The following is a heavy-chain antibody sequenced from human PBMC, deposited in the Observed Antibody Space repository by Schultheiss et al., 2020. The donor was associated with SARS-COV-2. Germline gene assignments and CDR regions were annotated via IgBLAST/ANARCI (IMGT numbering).Heavy chain of an antibody. J-gene: IGHJ4*02. CDR2: IRSSGRDI. CDR3: ARDSAYGSGSPEDY. D-gene: IGHD3-10*01. CDR1: GFTFGTYN. Sequence: GGSLRLSCAASGFTFGTYNMHWVRQAPGKGLEFVASIRSSGRDIYYADSVKGRFTISRDNAKNSLYLQMNSLRDEDTAVYYCARDSAYGSGSPEDYWGQGTLVTVSS. V-gene: IGHV3-21*01.